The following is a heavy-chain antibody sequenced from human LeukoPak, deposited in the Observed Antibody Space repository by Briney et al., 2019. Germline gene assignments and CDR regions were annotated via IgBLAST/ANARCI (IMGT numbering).Heavy chain of an antibody. CDR3: ATSPGYYCHY. CDR2: IYYSGST. CDR1: GGSISSYY. Sequence: PSETLSLTCTVSGGSISSYYWSWIRQPPGKGLEWIGYIYYSGSTNYNPSLESRVTISVDTSKNQFSPKLSSVTAADTAVYYCATSPGYYCHYWGQGTLVTVSS. V-gene: IGHV4-59*08. J-gene: IGHJ4*02. D-gene: IGHD1-14*01.